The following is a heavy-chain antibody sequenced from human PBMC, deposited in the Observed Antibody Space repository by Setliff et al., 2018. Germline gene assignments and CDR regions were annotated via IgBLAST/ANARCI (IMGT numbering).Heavy chain of an antibody. CDR2: VDHSGST. Sequence: PSESLSLTCTISGGFTSSFYWSWIRQAPGKGLEWIGYVDHSGSTNFSPSLKRRSTISVDKSKTKVSLTLTSVTAAYTAVYYCARDYQGGWFDPWGPGTLVTVSS. V-gene: IGHV4-59*01. D-gene: IGHD3-16*01. J-gene: IGHJ5*02. CDR1: GGFTSSFY. CDR3: ARDYQGGWFDP.